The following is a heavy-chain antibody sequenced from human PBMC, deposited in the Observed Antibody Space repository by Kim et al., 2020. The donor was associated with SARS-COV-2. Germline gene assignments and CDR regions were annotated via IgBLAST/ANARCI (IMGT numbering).Heavy chain of an antibody. V-gene: IGHV3-23*01. D-gene: IGHD1-26*01. CDR2: ISGSGGST. J-gene: IGHJ4*02. CDR3: AKDGRIRWELLRGGFDY. Sequence: GGSLRLSCAASGFTFSSYAMSWVRQAPGKGLEWVSAISGSGGSTYYADSVKGRFTISRDNSKNTLYLQMNSLRAEDTAVYYCAKDGRIRWELLRGGFDYWGQGTLVTVSS. CDR1: GFTFSSYA.